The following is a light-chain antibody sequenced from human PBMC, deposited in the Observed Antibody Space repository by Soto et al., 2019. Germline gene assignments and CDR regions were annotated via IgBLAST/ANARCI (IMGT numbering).Light chain of an antibody. CDR1: SSDVGGYNY. Sequence: QSALTQPASVSGPPGQSITISCTGTSSDVGGYNYVSWYQQHPGKAPKLMIYDVSNRPSGVSNRFSGSKSGNTASLTISGLQAEDEADYYCSSYTSSSTLGVFGGGTQLTVL. CDR2: DVS. CDR3: SSYTSSSTLGV. V-gene: IGLV2-14*01. J-gene: IGLJ2*01.